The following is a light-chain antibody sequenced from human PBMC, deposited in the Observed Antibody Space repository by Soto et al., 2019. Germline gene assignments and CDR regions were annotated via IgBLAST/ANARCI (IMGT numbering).Light chain of an antibody. CDR3: QNYDSAPIT. Sequence: DVQMTQSPSSVSASVGDRVTITCRASQGVSDWVAWYQQKPGEAPKLLIYGSSSLLSGVPSRFSGTRSGTDFTLTINSLQPDDIATYYCQNYDSAPITFGQGTRLEIK. V-gene: IGKV1-12*01. J-gene: IGKJ5*01. CDR1: QGVSDW. CDR2: GSS.